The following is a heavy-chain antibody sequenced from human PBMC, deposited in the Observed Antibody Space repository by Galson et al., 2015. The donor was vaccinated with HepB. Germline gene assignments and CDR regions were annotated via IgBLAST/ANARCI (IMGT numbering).Heavy chain of an antibody. CDR3: ARSIAAAGNLVDY. D-gene: IGHD6-13*01. J-gene: IGHJ4*02. Sequence: SVKVSCKASGGTFSSYAISWVRQAPGQGLEWMGRIIPILGIANYAQKFQGRVTITADKSTSTAYMELSSLRSEDTAVYYCARSIAAAGNLVDYWGQGTLVTVSS. CDR2: IIPILGIA. V-gene: IGHV1-69*04. CDR1: GGTFSSYA.